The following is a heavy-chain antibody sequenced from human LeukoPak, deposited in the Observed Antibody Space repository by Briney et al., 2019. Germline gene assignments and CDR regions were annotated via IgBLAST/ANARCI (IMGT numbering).Heavy chain of an antibody. V-gene: IGHV4-39*07. CDR3: ARVEKYTSSGPTDP. D-gene: IGHD6-13*01. J-gene: IGHJ5*02. CDR1: GGSISSSSSYY. CDR2: IYYSGST. Sequence: SETLSLTCTVSGGSISSSSSYYWGWIRQPPGKGLEWIGNIYYSGSTYYNSSLKSRVTISVDTSKNQFSLKLSSVTAADTAVYYCARVEKYTSSGPTDPWGQGTLVTVSS.